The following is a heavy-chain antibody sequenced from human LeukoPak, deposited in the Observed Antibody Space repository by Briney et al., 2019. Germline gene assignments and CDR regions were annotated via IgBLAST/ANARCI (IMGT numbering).Heavy chain of an antibody. CDR2: IYPGDSDT. J-gene: IGHJ4*02. V-gene: IGHV5-51*01. D-gene: IGHD3-22*01. CDR3: ARLADSSGYYLDY. CDR1: GYSFTSYW. Sequence: SGESLKITCKGSGYSFTSYWIGWVRQMPGKGLEWMGIIYPGDSDTRYSPSFQGQVTISADKSISTAYLQWSSLKASDSAMFYCARLADSSGYYLDYWGQGTLVTVSS.